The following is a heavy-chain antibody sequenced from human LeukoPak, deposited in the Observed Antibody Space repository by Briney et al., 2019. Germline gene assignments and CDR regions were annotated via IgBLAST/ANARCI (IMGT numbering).Heavy chain of an antibody. Sequence: PGGSLRLSCAASGFTFSSYEMNWVRQAPGKGLEWVSYISSSGSTIYYADSVKGRFTISRDNAKNSLYLQMNSLRAEDTAVYYCARARTGSGWYVYYYYGMDVWGQGTTVTVSS. V-gene: IGHV3-48*03. CDR3: ARARTGSGWYVYYYYGMDV. CDR1: GFTFSSYE. J-gene: IGHJ6*02. D-gene: IGHD6-13*01. CDR2: ISSSGSTI.